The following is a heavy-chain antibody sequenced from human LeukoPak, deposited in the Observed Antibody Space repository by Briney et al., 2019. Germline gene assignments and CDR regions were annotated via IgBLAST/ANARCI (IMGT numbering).Heavy chain of an antibody. Sequence: PSETLSLTCTVSGGSISSYYWSWIRQPPGKGLEWIGYIYYSGSTNYNPSLKSRVTISVDTSKNQFSLKLSSVTAADTAVYYCARHQLRPNGILQVSGWFDPWGQGTLVTVSS. J-gene: IGHJ5*02. V-gene: IGHV4-59*08. CDR2: IYYSGST. CDR1: GGSISSYY. CDR3: ARHQLRPNGILQVSGWFDP. D-gene: IGHD1-26*01.